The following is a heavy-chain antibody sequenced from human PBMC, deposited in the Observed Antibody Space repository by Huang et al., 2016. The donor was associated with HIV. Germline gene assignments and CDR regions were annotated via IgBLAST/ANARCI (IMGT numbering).Heavy chain of an antibody. CDR1: GFTFSSYA. D-gene: IGHD3-3*01. J-gene: IGHJ4*02. CDR2: ISYAGSNK. Sequence: ADSGFTFSSYAMHWVCQAPGKGLEWVAVISYAGSNKYYADSWKGRFTISRDNSKNTRYLQVNSLRAEDTAVYNCAGDNARFRHLDYWGQGTLVTVSS. CDR3: AGDNARFRHLDY. V-gene: IGHV3-30*14.